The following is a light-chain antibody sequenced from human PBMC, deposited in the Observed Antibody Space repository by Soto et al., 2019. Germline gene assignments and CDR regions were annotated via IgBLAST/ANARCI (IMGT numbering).Light chain of an antibody. V-gene: IGKV2-28*01. CDR3: MQALQTPPT. CDR2: LGS. CDR1: QSLLYSNGYNY. J-gene: IGKJ4*01. Sequence: DIVMTQSPLSLPVTHGEPASISCRSSQSLLYSNGYNYLVWYLQRPGQSPQLLIYLGSNRASGVPDRFSGSGSGTAFTLKISRVEAEDVGVYYCMQALQTPPTFGGGTKMELK.